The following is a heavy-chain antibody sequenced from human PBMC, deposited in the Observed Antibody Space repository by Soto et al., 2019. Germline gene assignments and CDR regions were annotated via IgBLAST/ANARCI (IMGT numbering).Heavy chain of an antibody. V-gene: IGHV3-7*01. D-gene: IGHD7-27*01. CDR2: IKQDGSEK. J-gene: IGHJ4*02. Sequence: GGSLRLSRATTGFNFGGSWIARVPQAPGKGLEWVADIKQDGSEKNYVDSVKGRVTISRDDAKNSLYLQMNSLRAEDTAVYYCARDPFSGAIDYWGLRTLVRVSS. CDR3: ARDPFSGAIDY. CDR1: GFNFGGSW.